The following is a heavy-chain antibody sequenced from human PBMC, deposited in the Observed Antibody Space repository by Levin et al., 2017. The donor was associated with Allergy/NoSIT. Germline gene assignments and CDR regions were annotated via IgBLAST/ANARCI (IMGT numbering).Heavy chain of an antibody. CDR2: MNPNSGNT. J-gene: IGHJ6*02. D-gene: IGHD2-2*01. V-gene: IGHV1-8*01. CDR1: GYTFTSYD. Sequence: AASVKVSCKASGYTFTSYDINWVRQATGQGLEWMGWMNPNSGNTGYAQKFQGRVTMTRNTSISTAYMELSSLRSEDTAVYYCAREGVLWAVPAVVGLDYYGMDVWGQGTTVTVSS. CDR3: AREGVLWAVPAVVGLDYYGMDV.